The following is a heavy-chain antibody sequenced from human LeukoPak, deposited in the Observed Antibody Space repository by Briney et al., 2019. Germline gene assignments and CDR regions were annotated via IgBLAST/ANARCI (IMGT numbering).Heavy chain of an antibody. CDR1: DGSISSNYYY. CDR2: IYYRGST. Sequence: SETLSLTCTVSDGSISSNYYYWGWIRQPPGKGLEWIGSIYYRGSTYYNPSLKSRVTISVDTSKNQFSLRLSSVTAADTAVYYCAVVGTDTYFFQFWGQGTLVTVSS. V-gene: IGHV4-39*01. D-gene: IGHD3-10*01. J-gene: IGHJ4*02. CDR3: AVVGTDTYFFQF.